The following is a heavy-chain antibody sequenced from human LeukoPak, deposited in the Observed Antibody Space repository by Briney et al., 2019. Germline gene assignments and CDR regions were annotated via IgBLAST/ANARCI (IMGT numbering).Heavy chain of an antibody. Sequence: PGRSLRLSCAASGFTFDDYAMHWARQAPGKGLEWVSGISWNSGNIGYADSVKGRFTISRDNAKNSLYLQMNSLRAEDTAVYYCAKGYCSSTSCYEGHFDYWGQGTLVTVSS. D-gene: IGHD2-2*01. CDR2: ISWNSGNI. CDR3: AKGYCSSTSCYEGHFDY. CDR1: GFTFDDYA. J-gene: IGHJ4*02. V-gene: IGHV3-9*01.